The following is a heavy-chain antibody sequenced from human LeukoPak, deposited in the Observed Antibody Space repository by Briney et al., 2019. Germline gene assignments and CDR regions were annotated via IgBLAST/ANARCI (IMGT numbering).Heavy chain of an antibody. CDR3: AKSHHVTAIDY. CDR1: GFTFSSYW. Sequence: GGSLRLSCAASGFTFSSYWMHWVRQGPGKGLEWVSYISSSGSTIYYADSVKGRFTISRDNSKNTLYLQMNSLRADDTAVYYCAKSHHVTAIDYWGQGTLVTVSS. V-gene: IGHV3-48*01. D-gene: IGHD2-21*02. CDR2: ISSSGSTI. J-gene: IGHJ4*02.